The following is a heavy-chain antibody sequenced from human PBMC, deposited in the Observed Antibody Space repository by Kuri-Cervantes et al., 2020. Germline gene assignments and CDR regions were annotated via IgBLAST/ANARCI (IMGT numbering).Heavy chain of an antibody. CDR2: IYYSGST. Sequence: SETLSLTGTVSGGSISSSSYYWGWIRQPPGKGPEWIGSIYYSGSTYYNPSLKSRVTISADTSKNQVSLSLRSVTAADTAVYYCAREGVVGTSWNFFDSWGQGTLVTVSS. CDR1: GGSISSSSYY. V-gene: IGHV4-39*07. CDR3: AREGVVGTSWNFFDS. J-gene: IGHJ4*02. D-gene: IGHD1-26*01.